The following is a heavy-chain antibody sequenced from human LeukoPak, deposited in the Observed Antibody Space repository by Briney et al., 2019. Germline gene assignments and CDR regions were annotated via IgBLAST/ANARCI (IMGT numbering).Heavy chain of an antibody. J-gene: IGHJ5*02. Sequence: SETLSLTCAGYGVSFSGYYWSWIRQPPGKGLEWIGEINHSGSTNYNPSLKSRVTISVDASKNLFALKLSSVTAADTAVYYCARDRYCSGGSCYLGWFDPWGQGTLVTVSS. CDR3: ARDRYCSGGSCYLGWFDP. V-gene: IGHV4-34*01. CDR2: INHSGST. CDR1: GVSFSGYY. D-gene: IGHD2-15*01.